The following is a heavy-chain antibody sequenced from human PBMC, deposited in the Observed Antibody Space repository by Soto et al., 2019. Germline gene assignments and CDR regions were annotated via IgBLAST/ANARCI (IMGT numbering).Heavy chain of an antibody. CDR1: GGSVSSGFFF. J-gene: IGHJ4*02. D-gene: IGHD1-26*01. CDR3: ARAGHVGAARSCCLTV. Sequence: QVQLQESGPGLVKPSQTLSLTCTVSGGSVSSGFFFWSWIRQTPGKRLEWIGYTFHTGATHFNASIESGISMSVYTSKNQFSTRLDSVTDADTAVCYCARAGHVGAARSCCLTVWGQGVPVTVSA. CDR2: TFHTGAT. V-gene: IGHV4-30-4*01.